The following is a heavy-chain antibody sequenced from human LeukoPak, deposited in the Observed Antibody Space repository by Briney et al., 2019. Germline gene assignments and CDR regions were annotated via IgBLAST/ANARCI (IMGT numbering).Heavy chain of an antibody. V-gene: IGHV3-48*01. CDR3: ARGPSSQFRTDY. Sequence: GGSLRLSCAASGFIFTNYFMNWVRQAPGKGLEWVSYIGRSSSPIYYADSVKGRFTISRDNAKNSLYLQMNGLRAEDTAVYYCARGPSSQFRTDYWGQGTLVTVSS. CDR2: IGRSSSPI. J-gene: IGHJ4*02. CDR1: GFIFTNYF. D-gene: IGHD2-2*01.